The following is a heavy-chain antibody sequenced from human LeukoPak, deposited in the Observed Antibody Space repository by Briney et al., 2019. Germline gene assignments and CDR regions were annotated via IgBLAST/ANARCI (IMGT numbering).Heavy chain of an antibody. V-gene: IGHV1-69*01. CDR2: IIPIFGTA. CDR1: GGTFSSYA. Sequence: SVKVSCKASGGTFSSYAISWVRQAPGQGLEWMGGIIPIFGTANYAQKFQGRVTITADESTSTAYVELSSLRSDDTAVYYCARDQGYCSSTSCYTFDYWGQGTLVTVSS. J-gene: IGHJ4*02. CDR3: ARDQGYCSSTSCYTFDY. D-gene: IGHD2-2*01.